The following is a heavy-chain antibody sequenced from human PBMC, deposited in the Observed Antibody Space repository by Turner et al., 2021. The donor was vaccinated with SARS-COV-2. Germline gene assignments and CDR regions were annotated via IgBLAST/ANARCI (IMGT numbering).Heavy chain of an antibody. Sequence: QLQLQESGPGLLKPSESLSLPCTVSGGSITNINYQWGWVRQPPGKGPEWVGRIYYTGSTSYNPSLKSRLTISIDTPKNQFSLTLTSVTAADTAVYYCARVQVTIFGPYYFDYWGHGTLVPVSS. CDR2: IYYTGST. V-gene: IGHV4-39*01. CDR3: ARVQVTIFGPYYFDY. J-gene: IGHJ4*01. D-gene: IGHD3-3*01. CDR1: GGSITNINYQ.